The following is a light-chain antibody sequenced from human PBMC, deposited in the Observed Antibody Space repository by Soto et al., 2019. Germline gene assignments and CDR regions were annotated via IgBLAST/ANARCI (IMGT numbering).Light chain of an antibody. V-gene: IGLV2-14*03. CDR3: TSSTTSTTMI. J-gene: IGLJ2*01. CDR2: DVN. Sequence: QSVLTQPASVSGSHGQSITISCTGPSSDIGAYNFVSWYQQHPGKAPKLMLYDVNIRPSGVSNRFSGSKSGTTASLTISGLQAEDEADYYCTSSTTSTTMIFGGGTKVNV. CDR1: SSDIGAYNF.